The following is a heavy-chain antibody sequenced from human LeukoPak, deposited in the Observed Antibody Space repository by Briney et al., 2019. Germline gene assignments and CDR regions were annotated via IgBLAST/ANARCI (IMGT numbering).Heavy chain of an antibody. D-gene: IGHD2/OR15-2a*01. Sequence: PGGSLRLSCAASRLHFRDFSMHWVRHVPGKGLEWVSLVSGDGDTTHYGDSVKDRFTISRDNNKNSLFLQMNSLRVEDTAFYYCAKGNNSLSFNFDYWGQGALVTVSS. CDR2: VSGDGDTT. J-gene: IGHJ4*02. V-gene: IGHV3-43*02. CDR3: AKGNNSLSFNFDY. CDR1: RLHFRDFS.